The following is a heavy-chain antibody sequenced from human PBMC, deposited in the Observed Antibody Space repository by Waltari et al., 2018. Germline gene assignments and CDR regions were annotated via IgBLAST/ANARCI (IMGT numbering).Heavy chain of an antibody. CDR1: GGSFSGYY. CDR2: INHSGST. CDR3: ARGLSIAAQEPHPNWFDP. D-gene: IGHD6-6*01. V-gene: IGHV4-34*01. Sequence: QVQLQQWGAGLLKPSETLSLTCAVYGGSFSGYYWSWIRQPPGKGLEWIGEINHSGSTNYNPSLKSRVTISVDTSKNQFSLKLSSGTAADTAVYYCARGLSIAAQEPHPNWFDPWGQGTLVTVSS. J-gene: IGHJ5*02.